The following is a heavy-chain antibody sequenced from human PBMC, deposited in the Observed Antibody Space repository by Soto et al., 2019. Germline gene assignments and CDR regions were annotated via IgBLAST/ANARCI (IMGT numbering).Heavy chain of an antibody. CDR2: ISDTGGDS. CDR1: GFTLINYA. D-gene: IGHD1-1*01. J-gene: IGHJ4*02. CDR3: VRDLYRSATMPCLDH. V-gene: IGHV3-23*01. Sequence: GWSLRLSCEASGFTLINYAMSWVRQSPGKGLEWVSSISDTGGDSYYADSMDGRFTVSRDNSKNTLCLQINSLRAEDTAIYYCVRDLYRSATMPCLDHWGQGALVTVSS.